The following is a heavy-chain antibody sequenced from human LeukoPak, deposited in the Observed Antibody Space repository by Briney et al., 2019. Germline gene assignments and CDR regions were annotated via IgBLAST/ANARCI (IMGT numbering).Heavy chain of an antibody. J-gene: IGHJ4*02. Sequence: KAGGSLRLSCAASGFTFSSYAMSWVRQAPGKGLEWVSTTVDTGDGTFYADSVRGRFTISRDSSKNTLYLQMNSLRAEDTAVYYCARDHGQQLVSYLDYWGQGTLVTVSS. V-gene: IGHV3-23*01. CDR3: ARDHGQQLVSYLDY. D-gene: IGHD6-13*01. CDR2: TVDTGDGT. CDR1: GFTFSSYA.